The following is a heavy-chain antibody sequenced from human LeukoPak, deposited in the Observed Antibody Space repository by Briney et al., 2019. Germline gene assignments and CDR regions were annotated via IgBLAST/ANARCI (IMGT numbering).Heavy chain of an antibody. CDR1: GFTFSSYV. CDR2: ITGSSDIT. D-gene: IGHD1-26*01. Sequence: GGSLRLSCEASGFTFSSYVVAWVRQAPEKGLEWVAGITGSSDITDYADSVKGRFTISRDNSKNTLYLQMNSLMAVDTAIYYCAKKIPGTYPFDYWGRGTLVTVSS. J-gene: IGHJ4*02. CDR3: AKKIPGTYPFDY. V-gene: IGHV3-23*01.